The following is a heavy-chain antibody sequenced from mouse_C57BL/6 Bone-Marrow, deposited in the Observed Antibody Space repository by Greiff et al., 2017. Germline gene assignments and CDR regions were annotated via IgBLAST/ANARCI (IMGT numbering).Heavy chain of an antibody. CDR3: ARWGDYARFAY. J-gene: IGHJ3*01. V-gene: IGHV1-64*01. Sequence: QVQLQQSGAELVKPGASVKLSCKASGYTFTSYWMHWVKQRPGQGLEWIGMIHPNSGSTNYNEKFKSKATLTVDKSSSTAYMQLSSLTSEDSAVYYCARWGDYARFAYWGQGTLVTVSA. CDR1: GYTFTSYW. D-gene: IGHD2-4*01. CDR2: IHPNSGST.